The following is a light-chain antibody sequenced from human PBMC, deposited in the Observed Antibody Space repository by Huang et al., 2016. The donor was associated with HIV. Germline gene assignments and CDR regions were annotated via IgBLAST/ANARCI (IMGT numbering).Light chain of an antibody. CDR2: DVS. CDR1: QSIGTY. V-gene: IGKV3-11*01. Sequence: IVLKQSPVTLSLSPGDRATLSCRASQSIGTYLAWYQQKSGQAPRLLLYDVSNRAACVPARFSASGSATDYTLTIAGLDPDDFAIYHCQQRSKWPLTFGGGTKVEMK. CDR3: QQRSKWPLT. J-gene: IGKJ4*01.